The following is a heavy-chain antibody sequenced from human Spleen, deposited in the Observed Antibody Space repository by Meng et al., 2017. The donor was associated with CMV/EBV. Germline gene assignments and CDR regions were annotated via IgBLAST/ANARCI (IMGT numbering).Heavy chain of an antibody. Sequence: LSLTCAASGFIFSDYYMTWIRQAPGKGLEWVSYISTSGRTIYYADSVKGRFIISRDNAKNSVYLQMNSLRVEDTAMYFCARDRVDISSRPFDYWGQGTLVTVSS. CDR1: GFIFSDYY. CDR3: ARDRVDISSRPFDY. V-gene: IGHV3-11*04. J-gene: IGHJ4*02. CDR2: ISTSGRTI. D-gene: IGHD6-13*01.